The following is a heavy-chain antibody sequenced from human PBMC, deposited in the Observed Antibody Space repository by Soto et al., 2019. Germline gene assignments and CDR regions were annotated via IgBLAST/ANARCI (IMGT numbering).Heavy chain of an antibody. Sequence: EVQLLESGGGLVQPGGSLRLSCAASGFTFSSYAMSWVRQAPGKGLEWVSAISGSGGSTYYADSVKGRFTISRDNAKNSLYLQMNSLRAEDTAVYYCARVSYGDYSYYFDYWGQGTLVTVSS. CDR2: ISGSGGST. D-gene: IGHD4-17*01. J-gene: IGHJ4*02. CDR1: GFTFSSYA. V-gene: IGHV3-23*01. CDR3: ARVSYGDYSYYFDY.